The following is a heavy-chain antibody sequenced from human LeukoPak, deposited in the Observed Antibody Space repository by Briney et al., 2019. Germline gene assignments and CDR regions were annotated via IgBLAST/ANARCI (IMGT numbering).Heavy chain of an antibody. V-gene: IGHV4-59*01. Sequence: SETLSLTCTVSAGSMNYYFWTWMRQSPGKGLEWIAYISDSGSTNYNPSLKSRVTISADTSKNQFSLKLTSVTAADTAVYYCARDSITIFGVDHYYYHGMDAWGQGTTVIVSS. CDR1: AGSMNYYF. D-gene: IGHD3-3*01. CDR3: ARDSITIFGVDHYYYHGMDA. J-gene: IGHJ6*02. CDR2: ISDSGST.